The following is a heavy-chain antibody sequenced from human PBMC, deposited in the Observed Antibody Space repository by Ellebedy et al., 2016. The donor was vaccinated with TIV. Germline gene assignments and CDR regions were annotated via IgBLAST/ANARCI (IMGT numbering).Heavy chain of an antibody. CDR2: IDYSGST. D-gene: IGHD3-10*02. CDR3: ARARFGELFYYYYGMDV. CDR1: GGSISSGDYY. J-gene: IGHJ6*02. V-gene: IGHV4-30-4*01. Sequence: MPSETLSLTCTVSGGSISSGDYYWSWIRPPPGKGLDWIGYIDYSGSTYYNPSLKSRVIISVDTSKNQFPLKLSSVTAADTAVYYCARARFGELFYYYYGMDVWGQGTTVTVS.